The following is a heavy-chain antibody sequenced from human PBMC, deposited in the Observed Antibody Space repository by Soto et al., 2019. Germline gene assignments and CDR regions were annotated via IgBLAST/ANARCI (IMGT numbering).Heavy chain of an antibody. CDR1: GGSISSGGYY. CDR3: ARVQLERYFDY. V-gene: IGHV4-31*03. CDR2: IYYSGST. D-gene: IGHD1-1*01. Sequence: SETLSLTCTVSGGSISSGGYYWSWVRQHPGKGLEWIGYIYYSGSTYYNPSLKSRVTISVDTSKNQFSLKLSSVTAADTAVYYCARVQLERYFDYWGQGTLVTVSS. J-gene: IGHJ4*02.